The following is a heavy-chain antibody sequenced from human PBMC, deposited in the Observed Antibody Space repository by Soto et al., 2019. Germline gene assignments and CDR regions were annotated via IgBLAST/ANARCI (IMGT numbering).Heavy chain of an antibody. CDR2: IKSKTDGETI. Sequence: GGSLRLSCAASGFTFSYAWMSWVRQAPGKGLEWVGRIKSKTDGETIDYAAPVKGRLTISRDDSKSTVYLQMNSLKIEDTGVYYCTTGTAPFWGRGTLVTVSS. CDR1: GFTFSYAW. CDR3: TTGTAPF. V-gene: IGHV3-15*01. J-gene: IGHJ4*02.